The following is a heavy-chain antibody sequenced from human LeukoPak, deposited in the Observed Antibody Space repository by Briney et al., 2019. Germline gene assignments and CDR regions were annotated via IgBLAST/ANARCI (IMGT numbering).Heavy chain of an antibody. V-gene: IGHV3-7*01. CDR3: ARDRGSGWYGGYFDY. CDR2: IKQDGSEK. J-gene: IGHJ4*02. D-gene: IGHD6-19*01. CDR1: GFTFSSYW. Sequence: SGGSLRLSCAASGFTFSSYWMSWVRQAPGKGLEWVANIKQDGSEKYYVDSVKGRFTISRDSAKNLLYLQMNSLRVEDTALYYCARDRGSGWYGGYFDYWGQGALVTVSS.